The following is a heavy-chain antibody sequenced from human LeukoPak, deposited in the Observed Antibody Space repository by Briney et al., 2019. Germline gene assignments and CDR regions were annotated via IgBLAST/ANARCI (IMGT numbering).Heavy chain of an antibody. D-gene: IGHD3-10*01. J-gene: IGHJ4*02. Sequence: PSETLSLTCTVSGGSISSSSYYWGWIRQPPGKGLEWIGEINHSGSTNYNPSLKSRVTISVDTSKNQFSLKLSSVTAADTAVYYCARGRRYYPPYFDYWGQGTLVTVSS. V-gene: IGHV4-39*07. CDR3: ARGRRYYPPYFDY. CDR2: INHSGST. CDR1: GGSISSSSYY.